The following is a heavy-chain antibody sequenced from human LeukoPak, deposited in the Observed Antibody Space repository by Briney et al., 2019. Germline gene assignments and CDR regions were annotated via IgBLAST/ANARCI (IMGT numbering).Heavy chain of an antibody. Sequence: GGSLRLSCAASGFTFSSYAMHWVRQAPGQGLEWVAVISYDGSNKYYADAVKGRFTISRDNSKNTLYLQMNSLRAEDTAVYYCARDKGGYSYGETFDYWGQGALVTVSS. D-gene: IGHD5-18*01. CDR2: ISYDGSNK. J-gene: IGHJ4*02. V-gene: IGHV3-30*04. CDR3: ARDKGGYSYGETFDY. CDR1: GFTFSSYA.